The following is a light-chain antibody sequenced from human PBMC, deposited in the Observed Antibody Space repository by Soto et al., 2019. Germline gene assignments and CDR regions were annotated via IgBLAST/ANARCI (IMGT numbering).Light chain of an antibody. V-gene: IGKV3-15*01. CDR2: GAS. CDR3: QQYNNWPGLT. J-gene: IGKJ4*01. Sequence: IVMTQSPATLSVSPGEGATLSCRASQSISNKLAWYQQKPGQAPRLLISGASTRATGIPARFSGSGSGTEFTLTISSLQSEDFAFYYCQQYNNWPGLTFGGGTKVEIK. CDR1: QSISNK.